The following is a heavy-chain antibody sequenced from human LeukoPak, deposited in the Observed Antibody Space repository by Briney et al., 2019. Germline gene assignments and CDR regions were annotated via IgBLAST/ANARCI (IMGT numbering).Heavy chain of an antibody. CDR2: IYYSGIT. J-gene: IGHJ3*02. Sequence: SETLSLTCSVSGGSISSSGYYWGWIRQSPGEGLEWIGNIYYSGITYYNPSLKSRVTISVDTSKNQFSLKLSSVTAADTAVYYCAREYFRAFDIWGQGTMVTVSS. D-gene: IGHD3-10*01. CDR3: AREYFRAFDI. V-gene: IGHV4-39*07. CDR1: GGSISSSGYY.